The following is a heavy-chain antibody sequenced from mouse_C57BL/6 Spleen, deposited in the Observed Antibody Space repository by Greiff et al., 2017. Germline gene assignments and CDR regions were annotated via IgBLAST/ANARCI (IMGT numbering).Heavy chain of an antibody. J-gene: IGHJ3*01. V-gene: IGHV1-76*01. CDR1: GYTFTDYY. Sequence: VQLQQSGAELVRPGASVKLSCKASGYTFTDYYINWVKQRPGQGLEWIARIYPGSGNTYYNEKFKGKATLTAEKSSSTAYMQLSSLTSEDSAVFFCARGGYSNCGFAYWGQGTLVTVSA. D-gene: IGHD2-5*01. CDR3: ARGGYSNCGFAY. CDR2: IYPGSGNT.